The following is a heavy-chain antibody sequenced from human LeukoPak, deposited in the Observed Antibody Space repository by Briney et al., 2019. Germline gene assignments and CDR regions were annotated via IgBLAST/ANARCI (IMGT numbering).Heavy chain of an antibody. V-gene: IGHV1-46*01. D-gene: IGHD1-1*01. CDR3: ARDEITTEENDFDY. J-gene: IGHJ4*02. CDR1: GYSFTTYY. Sequence: GASVKVSCKASGYSFTTYYIHWVRQAPGQGLDWVAIINPSDGWTKYAQRFQGRVTLTRDTSTSTVYMELGNLTSEDTAVYYCARDEITTEENDFDYWGQGTLVTVSS. CDR2: INPSDGWT.